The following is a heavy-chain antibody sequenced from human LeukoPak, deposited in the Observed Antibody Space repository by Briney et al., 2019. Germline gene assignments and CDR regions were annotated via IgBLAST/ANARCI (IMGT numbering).Heavy chain of an antibody. CDR3: ARVRGGWYEDY. J-gene: IGHJ4*02. CDR1: GYTFSSYS. Sequence: GGSLRLSCAASGYTFSSYSMNWVRQAPGKGLEWVSSITTSSDPFYADSVKGRFTISRDNAKNSLYLQMNSLRVEDTALYYCARVRGGWYEDYSGQGTLVTVSS. CDR2: ITTSSDP. V-gene: IGHV3-21*01. D-gene: IGHD6-19*01.